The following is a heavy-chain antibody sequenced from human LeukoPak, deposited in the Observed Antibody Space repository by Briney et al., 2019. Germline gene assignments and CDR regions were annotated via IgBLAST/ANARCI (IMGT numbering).Heavy chain of an antibody. J-gene: IGHJ6*02. Sequence: ASVKVSCTASGYTFTSYDINWVRQATGQGLEWMGWMNPNSGNTGYAQKFQGRVTMTRNTSISTAYMELSSLRSEDTAVYYCARLGDSSGYYGMDVWGQGTTVTVSS. CDR3: ARLGDSSGYYGMDV. V-gene: IGHV1-8*01. CDR2: MNPNSGNT. D-gene: IGHD3-22*01. CDR1: GYTFTSYD.